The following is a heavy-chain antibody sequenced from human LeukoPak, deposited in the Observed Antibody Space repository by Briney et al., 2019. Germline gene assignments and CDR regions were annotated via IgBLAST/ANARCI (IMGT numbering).Heavy chain of an antibody. J-gene: IGHJ4*02. V-gene: IGHV1-2*02. CDR1: GYTFTGYY. Sequence: ASVKVSCKASGYTFTGYYMHWVRQAPGQGLEWMGWINPNSGGTNYAQKFQGRVTMTGDTSISTAYMELSRLRSDDTAVYYCVTSTGYSSGWSPNFDYWGQGTLVTVSS. CDR3: VTSTGYSSGWSPNFDY. CDR2: INPNSGGT. D-gene: IGHD6-19*01.